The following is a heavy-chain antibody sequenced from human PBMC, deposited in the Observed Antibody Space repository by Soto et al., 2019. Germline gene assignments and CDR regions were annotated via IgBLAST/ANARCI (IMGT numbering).Heavy chain of an antibody. Sequence: GGSLRLSCAASGFTFSSYGMHWVRQAPGKGLEWVAVISYDGSNKYHADSVKGRFTISRDNSKNTLYLQMNSLRAEDTAVYYCAKDETSFHMSYGMDVWGQGTTVTVSS. D-gene: IGHD2-2*01. CDR2: ISYDGSNK. V-gene: IGHV3-30*18. CDR1: GFTFSSYG. J-gene: IGHJ6*02. CDR3: AKDETSFHMSYGMDV.